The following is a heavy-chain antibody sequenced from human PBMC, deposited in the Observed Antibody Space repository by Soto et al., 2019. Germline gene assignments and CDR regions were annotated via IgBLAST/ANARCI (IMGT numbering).Heavy chain of an antibody. J-gene: IGHJ4*02. D-gene: IGHD3-10*01. V-gene: IGHV1-69*13. Sequence: SVKVSCKASGGTFSSYAISWVRQAPGQGLEWMGGIIPIFGTANYAQKFQGRVTITADESTSTAYMELSSLRSEDTAVYYCARAYFTMVRGVIIKGYFDYWGQGTLVTVSS. CDR1: GGTFSSYA. CDR2: IIPIFGTA. CDR3: ARAYFTMVRGVIIKGYFDY.